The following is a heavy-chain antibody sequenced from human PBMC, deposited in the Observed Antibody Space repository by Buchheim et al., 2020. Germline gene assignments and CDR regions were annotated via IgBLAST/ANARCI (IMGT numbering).Heavy chain of an antibody. Sequence: QGQLVQSGSELKTPGASVKVSCKASGYRFTESALNWIRQAPGQGLEWMGYINTYTGDLTYAQGFTGRFVFSLDTSVNTAYLQINNLRVEDTSVYYCAKDFQDRMDVWGQGTT. CDR1: GYRFTESA. V-gene: IGHV7-4-1*02. J-gene: IGHJ6*02. D-gene: IGHD3-22*01. CDR3: AKDFQDRMDV. CDR2: INTYTGDL.